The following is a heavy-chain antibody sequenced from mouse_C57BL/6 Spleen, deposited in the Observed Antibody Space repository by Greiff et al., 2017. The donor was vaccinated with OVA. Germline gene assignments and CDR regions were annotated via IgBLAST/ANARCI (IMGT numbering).Heavy chain of an antibody. Sequence: VKLQESGAELVRPGTSVKVSCKASGYAFTNYLIEWVKQRPGQGLEWIGVINPGSGGTNYNEKFKGKATLTANKSSITAYMQISSLTSNYSAVYFCARAGYGNFFDYWGQGTTLTVSS. D-gene: IGHD2-1*01. J-gene: IGHJ2*01. V-gene: IGHV1-54*01. CDR1: GYAFTNYL. CDR3: ARAGYGNFFDY. CDR2: INPGSGGT.